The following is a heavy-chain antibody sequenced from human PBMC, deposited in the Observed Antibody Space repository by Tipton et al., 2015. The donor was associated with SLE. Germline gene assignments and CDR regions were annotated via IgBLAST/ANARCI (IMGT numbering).Heavy chain of an antibody. CDR1: GGSFSGYY. D-gene: IGHD3-10*01. CDR3: AKGNGVIWFGAERYFQH. J-gene: IGHJ1*01. V-gene: IGHV4-34*01. Sequence: TLSLTCAVYGGSFSGYYWSWIRQPPGKGLEWIGEINHSGSTNYNPSLKSRVTISVDTSKNQFSLKLSSVTAADTAVYYCAKGNGVIWFGAERYFQHWGQGTLVTVSS. CDR2: INHSGST.